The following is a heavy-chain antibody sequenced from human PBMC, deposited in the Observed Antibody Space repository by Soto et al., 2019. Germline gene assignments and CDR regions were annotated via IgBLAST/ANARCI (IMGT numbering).Heavy chain of an antibody. D-gene: IGHD2-2*01. CDR3: ATDLGGDIVVVPAAADAFDI. CDR2: FDPEDGET. V-gene: IGHV1-24*01. Sequence: QVQLVQSGAEVKKPGASVKVSCKVSGYTLTELSMHWVRQAPGKGLEWMGGFDPEDGETIYAQKFQGRVTMTEDTSTDTADMELSSLTSEDTAVYYCATDLGGDIVVVPAAADAFDIWGQGTMVTVSS. J-gene: IGHJ3*02. CDR1: GYTLTELS.